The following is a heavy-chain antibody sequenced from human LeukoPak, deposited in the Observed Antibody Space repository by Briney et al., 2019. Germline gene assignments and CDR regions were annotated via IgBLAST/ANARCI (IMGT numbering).Heavy chain of an antibody. CDR2: ISSSGGGI. CDR3: ARAVGANA. V-gene: IGHV3-48*03. J-gene: IGHJ5*02. CDR1: GFTFSSYS. Sequence: GGSLRLSCAASGFTFSSYSFHWVRQAPAKGMEWVSYISSSGGGIYYADSVKGRFTLSRDNAKNSLYLQMNSLRAEDTAVYYCARAVGANAWGQGTLVTVSS. D-gene: IGHD1-26*01.